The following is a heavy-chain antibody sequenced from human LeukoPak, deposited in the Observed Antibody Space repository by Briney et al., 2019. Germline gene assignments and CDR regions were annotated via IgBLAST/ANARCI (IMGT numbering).Heavy chain of an antibody. CDR2: ISSSSSYI. CDR1: GFTFSSYS. V-gene: IGHV3-21*01. CDR3: ARVAVDTAVVLYYFDY. J-gene: IGHJ4*02. Sequence: PGGSLRLSCAASGFTFSSYSMNWVRQAPGKGLEWVSSISSSSSYIYYADSVKGRFTISRDNAKNSLYLQMNSLRAEDTAVYYCARVAVDTAVVLYYFDYWGQGTLVTVSS. D-gene: IGHD5-18*01.